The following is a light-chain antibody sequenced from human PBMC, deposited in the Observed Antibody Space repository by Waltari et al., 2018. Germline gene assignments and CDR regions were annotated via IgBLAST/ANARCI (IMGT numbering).Light chain of an antibody. CDR1: QSISGW. V-gene: IGKV1-5*01. Sequence: DIQMTQSPSTLSASVGDRVTITCRASQSISGWLAWYQQKPGKAPKLLIYDASNLEIGVPSRFSGSGSGTEFSLTISSLQSEDFATYYCQQYNSYPWTFGQGTKVEIK. J-gene: IGKJ1*01. CDR2: DAS. CDR3: QQYNSYPWT.